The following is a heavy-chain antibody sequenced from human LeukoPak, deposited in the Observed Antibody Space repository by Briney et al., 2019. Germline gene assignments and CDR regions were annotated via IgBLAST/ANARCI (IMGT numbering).Heavy chain of an antibody. CDR3: ARGIAARY. D-gene: IGHD6-6*01. CDR1: GVSFSGYY. J-gene: IGHJ4*02. V-gene: IGHV4-34*01. CDR2: INHSGST. Sequence: SSETLSLTCAVYGVSFSGYYWSWIRQPPGKGLEWLGEINHSGSTNYNPSLKSRVTISVDTSKNQFSLKLSSVTAADTAVYYCARGIAARYWGQGTLVTVSS.